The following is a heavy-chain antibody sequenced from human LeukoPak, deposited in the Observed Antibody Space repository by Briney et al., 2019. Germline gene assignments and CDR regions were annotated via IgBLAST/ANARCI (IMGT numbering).Heavy chain of an antibody. CDR1: GFTFSVYS. V-gene: IGHV3-21*01. CDR2: ISSSGNYI. J-gene: IGHJ5*02. Sequence: PGGSLRLSCAASGFTFSVYSMNCVRQAPGKGLEWVSSISSSGNYIYYADSLKGRFTISRDNSKNTLYLQMNSLRADDTAVYYCARVGTSSLRDWFDPWGQGTLVTVSS. D-gene: IGHD2-8*01. CDR3: ARVGTSSLRDWFDP.